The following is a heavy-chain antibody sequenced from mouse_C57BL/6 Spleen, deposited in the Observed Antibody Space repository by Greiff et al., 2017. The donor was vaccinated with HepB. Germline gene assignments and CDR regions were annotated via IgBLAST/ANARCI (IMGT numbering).Heavy chain of an antibody. J-gene: IGHJ1*03. D-gene: IGHD1-1*01. Sequence: VQLQQSGAELVKPGASVKLSCKASGYTFTSYWMQWVKQRPGQGLEWIGEIDPSDSYTNYNQKFKGKATLTVDTSSSTAYMQLSSLTSEDSAVYYCARDYGSSAGYFDVWGTGTTVTVSS. CDR3: ARDYGSSAGYFDV. CDR1: GYTFTSYW. CDR2: IDPSDSYT. V-gene: IGHV1-50*01.